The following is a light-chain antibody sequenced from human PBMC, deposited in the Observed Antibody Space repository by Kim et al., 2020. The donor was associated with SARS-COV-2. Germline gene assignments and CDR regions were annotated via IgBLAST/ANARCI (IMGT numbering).Light chain of an antibody. Sequence: GQSITISCTGTSSDVGGYNYVSWYQQHPGKAPKLMIYDVSNRRSGVSNRFSGSKSGNTASLTISGLQAEDEADYYCSSYTSSSTYVFGTGTKVTVL. V-gene: IGLV2-14*03. CDR1: SSDVGGYNY. CDR3: SSYTSSSTYV. CDR2: DVS. J-gene: IGLJ1*01.